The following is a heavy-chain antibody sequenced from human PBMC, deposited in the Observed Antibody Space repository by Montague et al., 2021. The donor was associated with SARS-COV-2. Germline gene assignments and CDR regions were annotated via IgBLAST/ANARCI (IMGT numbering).Heavy chain of an antibody. CDR2: IDWDDDK. Sequence: VKPTQTLTLTCTFSGFSLSTSGMCVSWLRQPPGKALEWLARIDWDDDKYYSTSLKTRLTISKDTSKNQVVLTMTNMDPVDTATYYCARRTYDILTGYDYGMDVWGQGTTVTVSS. D-gene: IGHD3-9*01. J-gene: IGHJ6*02. CDR1: GFSLSTSGMC. V-gene: IGHV2-70*11. CDR3: ARRTYDILTGYDYGMDV.